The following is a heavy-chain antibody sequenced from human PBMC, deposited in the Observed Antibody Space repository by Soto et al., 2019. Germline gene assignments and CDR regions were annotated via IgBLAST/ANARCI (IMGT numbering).Heavy chain of an antibody. CDR3: AKHGYHDYFQY. Sequence: SETLSLTCTVSGDSIRSGIYYWGWIRQPPGKGLEWIGSAYYSGMTHYGPSLRGRVTISVDTSKNQVSLKLRSVTAADTAIYYCAKHGYHDYFQYWGQGTLVTVSS. CDR1: GDSIRSGIYY. D-gene: IGHD5-18*01. V-gene: IGHV4-39*01. CDR2: AYYSGMT. J-gene: IGHJ1*01.